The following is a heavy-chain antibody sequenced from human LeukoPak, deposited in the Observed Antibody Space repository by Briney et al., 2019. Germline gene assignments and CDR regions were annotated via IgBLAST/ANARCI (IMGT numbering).Heavy chain of an antibody. CDR3: AKVQYSSGWYGPYFDY. V-gene: IGHV3-23*01. D-gene: IGHD6-19*01. CDR2: ISGSGGST. Sequence: GGSLRLSCAASGFTFSSYAMSWVSQAPGKGLEWVSAISGSGGSTYYADSVKGRFTISRDNSKNTLYLQMNSLRAEDTAVYYCAKVQYSSGWYGPYFDYWGQGTLVTVSS. CDR1: GFTFSSYA. J-gene: IGHJ4*02.